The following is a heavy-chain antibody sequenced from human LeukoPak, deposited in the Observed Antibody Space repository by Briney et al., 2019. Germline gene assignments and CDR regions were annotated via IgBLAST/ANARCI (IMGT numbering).Heavy chain of an antibody. D-gene: IGHD3-10*01. V-gene: IGHV3-33*01. Sequence: GRSLRLSCAASGFTFSSYGMHWVRQAPGKGLEWVAVIWYDGSNKYYADSVRGRFTISRDNSKNTLYLQMNSLRAEDTAVYYCAREGLLWFGELSGLDYWGQGTLVTVSS. CDR2: IWYDGSNK. CDR1: GFTFSSYG. J-gene: IGHJ4*02. CDR3: AREGLLWFGELSGLDY.